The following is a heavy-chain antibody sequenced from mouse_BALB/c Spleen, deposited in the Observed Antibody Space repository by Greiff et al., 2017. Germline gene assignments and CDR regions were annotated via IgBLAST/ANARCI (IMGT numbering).Heavy chain of an antibody. Sequence: EVHLVESGGGLVQPGGSRKLSCAASGFTFSSFGMHWVRQAPEKGLEWVAYISSGSSTIYYADTVKGRFTISRDNPKNTLFLLMTSLRSEDTAMYYCARFGCSRSYAMDYWGQGTSVTVSS. CDR1: GFTFSSFG. V-gene: IGHV5-17*02. J-gene: IGHJ4*01. CDR2: ISSGSSTI. D-gene: IGHD1-1*01. CDR3: ARFGCSRSYAMDY.